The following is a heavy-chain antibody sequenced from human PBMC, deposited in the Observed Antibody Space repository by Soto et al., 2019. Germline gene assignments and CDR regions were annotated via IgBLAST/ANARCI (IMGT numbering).Heavy chain of an antibody. V-gene: IGHV1-69*02. CDR1: GDTFSFYT. CDR3: ATSYGSGYRAFDS. CDR2: INPILSMS. J-gene: IGHJ4*02. D-gene: IGHD3-10*01. Sequence: QVQLVQSGAEVKKPGSSVKVSCKASGDTFSFYTINWVRQAPGLGLEWVGRINPILSMSNYAQKFQGRVTMTADKSTNTAYMELRSLRSEYTAMYFCATSYGSGYRAFDSWGQGALVTVSS.